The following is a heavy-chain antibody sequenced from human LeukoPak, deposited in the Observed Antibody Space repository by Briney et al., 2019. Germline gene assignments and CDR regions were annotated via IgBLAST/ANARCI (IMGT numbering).Heavy chain of an antibody. Sequence: GGSLRLSCAASGFTFSDYYMSWIRQAPGKGLEWVSDISSTSIYTNYADSVKGRFTVSRDNAKNSLYLQMNSLRAEDTAVYYCAREDGYSSSWYSDYWGQGTLVTVSS. CDR3: AREDGYSSSWYSDY. D-gene: IGHD6-13*01. CDR2: ISSTSIYT. CDR1: GFTFSDYY. V-gene: IGHV3-11*05. J-gene: IGHJ4*02.